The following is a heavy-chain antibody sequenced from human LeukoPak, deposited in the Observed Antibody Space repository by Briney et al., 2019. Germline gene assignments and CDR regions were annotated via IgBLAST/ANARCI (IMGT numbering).Heavy chain of an antibody. Sequence: SETLSLTCTVSGGSISSSSYYWGWIRQPPGKGLEWIGSIYHSGKTYYNPSLKSRVTISVDTSKNQFSLRLSSVTAADTAVYYCAREYERFGVYFFDYWGQGTLVTVSS. J-gene: IGHJ4*02. V-gene: IGHV4-39*07. CDR3: AREYERFGVYFFDY. D-gene: IGHD3-10*01. CDR2: IYHSGKT. CDR1: GGSISSSSYY.